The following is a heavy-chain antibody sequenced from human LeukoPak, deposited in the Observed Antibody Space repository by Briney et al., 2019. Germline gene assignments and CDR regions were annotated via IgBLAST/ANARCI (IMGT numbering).Heavy chain of an antibody. J-gene: IGHJ3*02. CDR1: GYSFTSYW. Sequence: GESLKISCKGSGYSFTSYWIGWVRQMPGKGLEWMGIIYPGDSDTKYSPSFQGQVTISADKSITTAYLQWSSLKASDTAMYYCARRRDGYNYAFDIWGQGTMVTISS. CDR3: ARRRDGYNYAFDI. CDR2: IYPGDSDT. D-gene: IGHD5-24*01. V-gene: IGHV5-51*01.